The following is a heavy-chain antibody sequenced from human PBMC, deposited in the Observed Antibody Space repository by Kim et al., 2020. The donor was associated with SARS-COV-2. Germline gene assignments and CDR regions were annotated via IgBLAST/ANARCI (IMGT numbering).Heavy chain of an antibody. CDR3: ARDSDDSSGYYPHYLDY. J-gene: IGHJ4*02. D-gene: IGHD3-22*01. Sequence: FQGRVTITADESTSTAYMELSSLRSEDTAVYYCARDSDDSSGYYPHYLDYWGQGTLVTVSS. V-gene: IGHV1-69*01.